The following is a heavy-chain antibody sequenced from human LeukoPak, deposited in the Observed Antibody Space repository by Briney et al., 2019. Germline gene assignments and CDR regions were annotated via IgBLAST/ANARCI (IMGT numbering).Heavy chain of an antibody. J-gene: IGHJ6*02. V-gene: IGHV3-48*01. D-gene: IGHD5-18*01. Sequence: GGSLRLSCAASGFTFSSYSMNWVRQAPGKGLEWVSYISSSSSTIYYADSVKGRFTISRDNAKNSLYLQMNSLRAEDMAVYYCARDFVQLWFSRGYYYGMDVWGQGTTVTVSS. CDR3: ARDFVQLWFSRGYYYGMDV. CDR1: GFTFSSYS. CDR2: ISSSSSTI.